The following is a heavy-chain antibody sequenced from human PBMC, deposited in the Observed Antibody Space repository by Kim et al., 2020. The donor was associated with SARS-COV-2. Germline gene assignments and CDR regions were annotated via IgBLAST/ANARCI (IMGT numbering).Heavy chain of an antibody. Sequence: YYAESVKGRFTISRDNSKNTLYLQMNSLRAEDTAVYYCAKDDYYYYGMDVWGQGTTVTVSS. J-gene: IGHJ6*02. CDR3: AKDDYYYYGMDV. V-gene: IGHV3-30*02.